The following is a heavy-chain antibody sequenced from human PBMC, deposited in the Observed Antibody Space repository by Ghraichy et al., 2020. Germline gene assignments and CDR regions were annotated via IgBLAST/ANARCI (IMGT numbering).Heavy chain of an antibody. J-gene: IGHJ6*02. V-gene: IGHV4-34*01. D-gene: IGHD2-15*01. CDR1: GGSFSGYY. CDR2: INHSGST. Sequence: LTCAVYGGSFSGYYWSWIRQPPGKGLEWIGEINHSGSTNYNPSLKSRVTISVDTSKNQFSLKLSSVTAADTAVYYCARAPSVRYCSGGSCYLSYYYYGMDVWGQGTTVTVSS. CDR3: ARAPSVRYCSGGSCYLSYYYYGMDV.